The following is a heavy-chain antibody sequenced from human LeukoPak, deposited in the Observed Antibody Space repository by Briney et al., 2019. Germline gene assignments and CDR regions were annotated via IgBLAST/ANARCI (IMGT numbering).Heavy chain of an antibody. CDR1: GFTFSSYA. CDR2: ISGSCGST. Sequence: GSLRLSRAASGFTFSSYAMSWVRQAPGNGLEWVSVISGSCGSTYYADSVKGRFTISRDNAKNSLYLQMNSLRAEDTAVYYCAKTRLQGRGTTMEFDSWGQGILVTVSS. V-gene: IGHV3-23*01. D-gene: IGHD1-7*01. J-gene: IGHJ4*02. CDR3: AKTRLQGRGTTMEFDS.